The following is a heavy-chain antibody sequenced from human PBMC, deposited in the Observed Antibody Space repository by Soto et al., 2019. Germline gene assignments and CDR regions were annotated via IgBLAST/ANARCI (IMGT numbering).Heavy chain of an antibody. CDR2: IYPGDSDT. CDR3: VSLSPTGYSSSWYAFDI. D-gene: IGHD6-13*01. J-gene: IGHJ3*02. CDR1: GYSFTSYW. V-gene: IGHV5-51*01. Sequence: GESLKISCKGSGYSFTSYWIGWVRQMPGKGLEWMGIIYPGDSDTRYSPSFQGQVTISADKSISTAYLQWSSLKASDTAMYYCVSLSPTGYSSSWYAFDIWGQGTMVTVSS.